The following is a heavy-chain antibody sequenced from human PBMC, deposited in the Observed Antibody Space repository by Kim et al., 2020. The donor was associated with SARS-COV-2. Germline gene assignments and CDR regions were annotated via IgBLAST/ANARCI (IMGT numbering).Heavy chain of an antibody. CDR2: INPSGPCT. CDR3: ARRDCSGSSCYFVY. Sequence: ASVKVSCKTSGYTFNRFYIHWVRQAPGQGLEWMGIINPSGPCTTYAQKFQGRVTMTSDTSASTFYMELSSLTSEDTALYFCARRDCSGSSCYFVYWGQGTLVTVSS. V-gene: IGHV1-46*02. CDR1: GYTFNRFY. J-gene: IGHJ4*02. D-gene: IGHD2-15*01.